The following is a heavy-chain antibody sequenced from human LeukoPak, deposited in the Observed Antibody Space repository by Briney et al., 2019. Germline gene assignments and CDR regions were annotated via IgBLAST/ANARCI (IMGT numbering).Heavy chain of an antibody. J-gene: IGHJ6*02. CDR3: ASTGSSSVNYYYYGMDV. CDR2: IIPIFGTA. D-gene: IGHD6-6*01. V-gene: IGHV1-69*01. Sequence: SVKVSCKASGGTFSSYAISWVRQAPGQGLEWMGGIIPIFGTANYAQKFQGGVTITADESTSTAYMELSSLRSEDTAVYHCASTGSSSVNYYYYGMDVWGQGTTVTVSS. CDR1: GGTFSSYA.